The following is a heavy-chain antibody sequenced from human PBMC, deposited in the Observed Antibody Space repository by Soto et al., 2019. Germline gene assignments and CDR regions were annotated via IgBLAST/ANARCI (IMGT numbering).Heavy chain of an antibody. CDR2: IWGDASKT. V-gene: IGHV3-33*08. J-gene: IGHJ4*02. CDR1: GFTFSNYA. CDR3: ATGEGTFDY. Sequence: PGGSLRLSCAASGFTFSNYAMSWVRQAPGKGLEWVAIIWGDASKTYYADSAKGRFTISRDNSKNTAYLELNSVRADDTAVYYCATGEGTFDYWGQGALVTVSS.